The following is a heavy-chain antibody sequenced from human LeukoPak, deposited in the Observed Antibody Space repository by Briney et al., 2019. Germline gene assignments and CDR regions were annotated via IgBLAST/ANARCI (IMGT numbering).Heavy chain of an antibody. V-gene: IGHV1-18*01. J-gene: IGHJ4*02. Sequence: ASVKVSCKASGGTFSSYAISWVRQAPGQGLEWMGWISAYNGNTNYAQKVQGRVTMTTDTSTSTAYMELRSLRSDDTAVFYCARASRVGAPREEGYWGQGTLVTVSS. CDR1: GGTFSSYA. D-gene: IGHD1-26*01. CDR3: ARASRVGAPREEGY. CDR2: ISAYNGNT.